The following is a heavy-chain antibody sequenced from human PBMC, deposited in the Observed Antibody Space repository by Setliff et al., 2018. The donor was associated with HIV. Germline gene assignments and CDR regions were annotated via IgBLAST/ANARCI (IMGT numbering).Heavy chain of an antibody. CDR2: IYSDGNT. CDR1: GFTVSSSY. V-gene: IGHV3-66*02. Sequence: GESLRLSCAGSGFTVSSSYMTWVRQAPGKGLEWVSVIYSDGNTSYADSVKGRFSISRDNSKNTLSLQMNSLRSEDTALYYCARHEAECFDNKCYAGLRGAWGQGTLVTVSS. CDR3: ARHEAECFDNKCYAGLRGA. J-gene: IGHJ4*02. D-gene: IGHD2-15*01.